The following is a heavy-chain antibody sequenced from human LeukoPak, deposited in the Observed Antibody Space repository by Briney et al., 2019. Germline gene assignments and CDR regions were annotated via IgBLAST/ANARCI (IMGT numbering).Heavy chain of an antibody. D-gene: IGHD3-9*01. CDR1: GFTFSSYW. CDR3: ARDYRYFDWLLNDYYYYGMDV. V-gene: IGHV3-74*01. Sequence: GGSLRLSCAASGFTFSSYWMHWVRQAPGKGLAWVSRINSDGSSTSYADSVKGRFTISRDNAENTLYLQMNSLRAEDTAVYYCARDYRYFDWLLNDYYYYGMDVWGQGTTVTVSS. J-gene: IGHJ6*02. CDR2: INSDGSST.